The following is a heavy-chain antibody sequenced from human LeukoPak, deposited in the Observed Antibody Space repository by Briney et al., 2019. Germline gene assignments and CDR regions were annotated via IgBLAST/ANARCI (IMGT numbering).Heavy chain of an antibody. Sequence: GESLKISCKGSGYRFTSYWIGWVRQVPGKGLEWMGIIYPSDSDTRYSPSYQGQVTISADKSISTAYLQWSSLKASDTAMYYCARVSTEGYYYMDVWGKGTTVTVSS. CDR3: ARVSTEGYYYMDV. CDR1: GYRFTSYW. CDR2: IYPSDSDT. D-gene: IGHD2-8*02. J-gene: IGHJ6*03. V-gene: IGHV5-51*01.